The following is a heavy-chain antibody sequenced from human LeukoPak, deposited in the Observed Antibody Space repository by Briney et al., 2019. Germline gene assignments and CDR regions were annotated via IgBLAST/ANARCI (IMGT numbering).Heavy chain of an antibody. J-gene: IGHJ4*02. CDR2: IRFDASDQ. V-gene: IGHV3-30*02. Sequence: GGSLRLSCAASGFTFSSYGMHWVRQAPGKGLEWLAFIRFDASDQYYADSVKGRFTILRDNSKNTLYLQMNSLRAEDTAVYYCAKDREYSSSGTFDYWGQGTLVTVSP. CDR3: AKDREYSSSGTFDY. D-gene: IGHD6-6*01. CDR1: GFTFSSYG.